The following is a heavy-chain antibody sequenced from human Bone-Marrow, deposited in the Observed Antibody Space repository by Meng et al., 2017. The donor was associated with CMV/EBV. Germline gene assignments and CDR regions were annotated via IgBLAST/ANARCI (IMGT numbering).Heavy chain of an antibody. Sequence: GGSLRLSCAASGFTFSSYSMNWVRQAPGKGLEWVSYISSSSSTIYYADSVKGRFTISRDNAKNSLYLQMNSLRAEDTAVYYCARFDDFWSGYFDYWGQGTLVTVSS. V-gene: IGHV3-48*04. CDR3: ARFDDFWSGYFDY. J-gene: IGHJ4*02. CDR2: ISSSSSTI. D-gene: IGHD3-3*01. CDR1: GFTFSSYS.